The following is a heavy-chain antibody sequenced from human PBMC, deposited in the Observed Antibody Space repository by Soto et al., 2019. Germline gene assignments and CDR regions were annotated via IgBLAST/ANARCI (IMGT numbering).Heavy chain of an antibody. CDR1: GYTFTTYG. Sequence: VASVRVSCKASGYTFTTYGITWVRQAPGQGLEWVGWISTYNGNTNYAQKLQGRVTMTTDTSTGTAYLELRSLRSDDTAVYYCARGDDHDLCYTCQNWFDPWGQGTLVTVSS. D-gene: IGHD2-8*01. CDR3: ARGDDHDLCYTCQNWFDP. CDR2: ISTYNGNT. J-gene: IGHJ5*02. V-gene: IGHV1-18*01.